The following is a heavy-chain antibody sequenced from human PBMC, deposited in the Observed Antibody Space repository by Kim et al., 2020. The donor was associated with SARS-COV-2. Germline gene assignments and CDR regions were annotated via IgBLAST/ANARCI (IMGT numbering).Heavy chain of an antibody. CDR1: GGSISSGSYY. CDR2: IYTSGST. V-gene: IGHV4-61*02. J-gene: IGHJ4*02. Sequence: SETLSLTCTVSGGSISSGSYYWSWIRQPAGKGLEWIGRIYTSGSTNYNPSLKSRVTISVDTSKNQFSLKLSSVTAADTAVYYCARTAAAYTYFDYWGQGTLVTVSS. D-gene: IGHD6-13*01. CDR3: ARTAAAYTYFDY.